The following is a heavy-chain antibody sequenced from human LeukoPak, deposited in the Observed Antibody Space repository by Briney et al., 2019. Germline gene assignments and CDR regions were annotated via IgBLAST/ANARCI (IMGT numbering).Heavy chain of an antibody. D-gene: IGHD5-12*01. J-gene: IGHJ4*02. CDR1: GYTFTGYY. CDR3: ARGYSGYEDYFDY. CDR2: INPNSGGT. V-gene: IGHV1-2*02. Sequence: VASVKVSCKASGYTFTGYYMHWVRQAPGQGLEWMGWINPNSGGTNYAQKFQGRVTMTRDTSISTAYMELSRLRSDDTAVYYCARGYSGYEDYFDYWGQGTLVTVSS.